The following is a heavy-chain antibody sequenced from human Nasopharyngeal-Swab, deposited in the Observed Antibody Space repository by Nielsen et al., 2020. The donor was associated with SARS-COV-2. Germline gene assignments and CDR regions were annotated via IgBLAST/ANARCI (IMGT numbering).Heavy chain of an antibody. Sequence: ASVKVSCKASGYTFTSYAMNWVRQAPGQGLEWMGWINTNTGNPTYAQGFTGRFVFSLDTSVSTAYLRISGLKAEDTAVYYCAREPGYDFWSGYSIEGDVWGKGTTVTVSS. D-gene: IGHD3-3*01. CDR1: GYTFTSYA. J-gene: IGHJ6*04. V-gene: IGHV7-4-1*02. CDR2: INTNTGNP. CDR3: AREPGYDFWSGYSIEGDV.